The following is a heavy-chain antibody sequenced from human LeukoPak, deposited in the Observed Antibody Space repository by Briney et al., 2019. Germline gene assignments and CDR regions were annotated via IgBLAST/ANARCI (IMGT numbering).Heavy chain of an antibody. CDR1: GGSISSSNW. Sequence: ASETLSLTCAVSGGSISSSNWWSWVRQPPGKGLEWIGEIYHSGSTNYNPSLKSRVTISVDTSKNQFSLKLSSVTAADTAVYYCARGVTGTTLDFDYWGQGTLVTASS. J-gene: IGHJ4*02. CDR3: ARGVTGTTLDFDY. CDR2: IYHSGST. D-gene: IGHD1-7*01. V-gene: IGHV4-4*02.